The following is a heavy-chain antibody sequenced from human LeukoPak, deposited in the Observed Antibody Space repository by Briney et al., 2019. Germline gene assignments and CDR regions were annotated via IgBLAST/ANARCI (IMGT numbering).Heavy chain of an antibody. CDR2: LSVSGSII. Sequence: GGSLRLSCAASGFTFSSYEMNWVRQAPGKGLEWVSYLSVSGSIIYYADSVKGRLTISRDSAKNSLFLQMNCLRAEDTAVYYCARGGILTGYSKNWFDPWGQGTLVTVSS. D-gene: IGHD3-9*01. V-gene: IGHV3-48*03. CDR3: ARGGILTGYSKNWFDP. J-gene: IGHJ5*02. CDR1: GFTFSSYE.